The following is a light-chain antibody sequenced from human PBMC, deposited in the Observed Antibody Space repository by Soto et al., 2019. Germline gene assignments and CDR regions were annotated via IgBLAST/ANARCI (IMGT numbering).Light chain of an antibody. CDR2: GAS. CDR1: QSVSSN. V-gene: IGKV3-15*01. Sequence: EIVMTQSPATLSVSPGERATLSCRASQSVSSNLAWYQQKPGQAPRLLIYGASTRATGLPPRFSGSGSGTELTLTISSLPSQDFAVYYWQQYNNWPLFTFGPGTKVDIK. CDR3: QQYNNWPLFT. J-gene: IGKJ3*01.